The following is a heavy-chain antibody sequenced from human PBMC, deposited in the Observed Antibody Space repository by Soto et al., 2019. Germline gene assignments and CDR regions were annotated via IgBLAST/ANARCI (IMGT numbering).Heavy chain of an antibody. Sequence: PSQTMSHTCTVSDGSSTRWGYSWSWKQQSPGKGLEWIGYIYSSGSTNYSPSLMGRVTISVDTSKNQFSLKLSSVTAADTAVYYCARLYYDFWSGSRRYFDYWGQGTLVTVSS. D-gene: IGHD3-3*01. V-gene: IGHV4-61*08. CDR1: DGSSTRWGYS. CDR3: ARLYYDFWSGSRRYFDY. J-gene: IGHJ4*02. CDR2: IYSSGST.